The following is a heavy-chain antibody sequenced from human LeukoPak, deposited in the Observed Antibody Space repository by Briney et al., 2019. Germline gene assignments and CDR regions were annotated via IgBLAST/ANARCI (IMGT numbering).Heavy chain of an antibody. CDR2: ISSSAKYI. D-gene: IGHD2-2*01. Sequence: AGGSLRLSCAGSDFNFSSYTMNWVREAPGKGLEGVASISSSAKYIYYADSVRGRFTISRDNSKNTLYLQMNSLRAEDTAVYYCARLGVPAGHYYYNYIDVWGKGTTVTVSS. J-gene: IGHJ6*03. V-gene: IGHV3-21*01. CDR1: DFNFSSYT. CDR3: ARLGVPAGHYYYNYIDV.